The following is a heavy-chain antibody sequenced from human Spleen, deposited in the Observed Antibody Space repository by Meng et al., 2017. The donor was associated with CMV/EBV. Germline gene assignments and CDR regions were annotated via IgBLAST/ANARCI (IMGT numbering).Heavy chain of an antibody. CDR1: GGSVSSDSHY. V-gene: IGHV4-61*01. CDR3: ARRDAIRDYYGMDV. CDR2: IYYSGST. D-gene: IGHD2-8*01. Sequence: SETLSLTCTVSGGSVSSDSHYWSWIRQPPGKGLEWIGYIYYSGSTNYNPSLKSRVTISVDTSKNQFSLKLSSVTAADTAVYYCARRDAIRDYYGMDVWGQGTTVTVSS. J-gene: IGHJ6*02.